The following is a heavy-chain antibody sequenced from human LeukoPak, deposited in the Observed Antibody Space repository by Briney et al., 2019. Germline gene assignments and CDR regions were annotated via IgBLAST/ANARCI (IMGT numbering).Heavy chain of an antibody. J-gene: IGHJ4*02. CDR1: GGSISSYY. CDR2: IYYSGST. Sequence: SETLSLTCTVSGGSISSYYWSWIRQPPGKGLGWIGYIYYSGSTNYNPSLKSRVTISVDTSKNQFSLKLSSVTAADTAVYYCARGSGSKGYWGQGTLVTVSS. CDR3: ARGSGSKGY. D-gene: IGHD3-10*01. V-gene: IGHV4-59*01.